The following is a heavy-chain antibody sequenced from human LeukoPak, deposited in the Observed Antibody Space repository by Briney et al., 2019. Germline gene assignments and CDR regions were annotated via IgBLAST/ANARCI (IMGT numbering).Heavy chain of an antibody. D-gene: IGHD6-13*01. J-gene: IGHJ6*03. CDR1: GFTFSSYE. CDR3: ARVYSSSWYSYYYYYMDV. CDR2: ISSSGSTI. V-gene: IGHV3-48*03. Sequence: PPGGSLRLSCAASGFTFSSYEMNWVRQAPGKGLEWVSYISSSGSTIYYADSVKGRFTISRDNAKNSLYLQMNSLRAEDTAVYYCARVYSSSWYSYYYYYMDVWGKGTTVTISS.